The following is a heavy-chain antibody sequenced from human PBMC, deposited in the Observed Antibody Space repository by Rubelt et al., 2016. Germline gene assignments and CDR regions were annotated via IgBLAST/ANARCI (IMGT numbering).Heavy chain of an antibody. CDR2: IKQDGSEK. V-gene: IGHV3-7*01. J-gene: IGHJ3*02. CDR1: GFTFTNAW. CDR3: ARGCITMVRGDAFDI. Sequence: SRGALVKPGGSLRLSCAASGFTFTNAWMSWVRQAPGKGLEWVANIKQDGSEKYYVDSVKGRFTISRDNAKNSLYLQMNSLRAEDTAVYYCARGCITMVRGDAFDIWGQGTMVTVSS. D-gene: IGHD3-10*01.